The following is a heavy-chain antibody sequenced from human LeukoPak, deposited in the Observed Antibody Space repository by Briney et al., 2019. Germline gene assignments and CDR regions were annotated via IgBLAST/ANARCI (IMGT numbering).Heavy chain of an antibody. CDR1: GGTFSSYA. Sequence: ASVEVSCKASGGTFSSYAISWVRQAPGQGLEWMGGIIPIFGTANYAQKFQGRVTITADESTSTAYMELSSLRSEDTAVYYCAREWATILSGMDVWGQGTTVTVSS. CDR2: IIPIFGTA. J-gene: IGHJ6*02. D-gene: IGHD5-12*01. CDR3: AREWATILSGMDV. V-gene: IGHV1-69*13.